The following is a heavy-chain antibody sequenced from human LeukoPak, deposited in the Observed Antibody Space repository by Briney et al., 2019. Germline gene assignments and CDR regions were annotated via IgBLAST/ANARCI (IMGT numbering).Heavy chain of an antibody. Sequence: GASVKVSCKASGYTFTSYDINWVRQATGQGLEWMGWVNPNSGNTGYAQKFQGRVTMTRNTSISTAYMELSSLRSEDTAVYYCARGSGSSSLDYFDYWGQGTLVTVSS. D-gene: IGHD1-26*01. CDR3: ARGSGSSSLDYFDY. CDR2: VNPNSGNT. V-gene: IGHV1-8*01. J-gene: IGHJ4*02. CDR1: GYTFTSYD.